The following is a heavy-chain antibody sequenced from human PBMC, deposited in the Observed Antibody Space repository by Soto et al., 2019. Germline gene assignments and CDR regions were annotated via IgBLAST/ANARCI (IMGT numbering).Heavy chain of an antibody. D-gene: IGHD3-16*01. J-gene: IGHJ6*04. CDR1: GFTFSRYW. V-gene: IGHV3-74*01. CDR3: ASNYAYAEGYYWYGIDV. CDR2: ISSYGSDT. Sequence: GGSLRLSCAASGFTFSRYWMHWVRQAPGKGLVWVSRISSYGSDTHYADSVKGRFTISRDNAKNTLYLQMNSLRADDTAVYYCASNYAYAEGYYWYGIDVWGKGTTVTV.